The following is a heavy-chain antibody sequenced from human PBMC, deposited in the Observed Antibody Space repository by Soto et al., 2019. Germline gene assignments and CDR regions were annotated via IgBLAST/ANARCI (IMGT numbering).Heavy chain of an antibody. J-gene: IGHJ4*02. CDR2: ISAGGDTT. V-gene: IGHV3-23*01. CDR3: ARRV. CDR1: GFTFSNYP. Sequence: PGGSLRLSCATSGFTFSNYPMNWVRQAPGKGLEWVSGISAGGDTTYYADSVKGRFTIFRDNSKNSVSLQMNSLRVEDTAVYYCARRVWGQGTLVTV.